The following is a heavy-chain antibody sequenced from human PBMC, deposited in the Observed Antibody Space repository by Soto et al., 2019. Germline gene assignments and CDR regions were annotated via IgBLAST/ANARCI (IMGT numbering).Heavy chain of an antibody. J-gene: IGHJ4*01. CDR3: ARCSGWYFDY. V-gene: IGHV4-34*01. CDR2: INHSGST. D-gene: IGHD6-19*01. CDR1: GGSFSGYY. Sequence: SETLSLTCAVYGGSFSGYYWSWIRQPPGKGLEWIGEINHSGSTNYNPSLKSRATISVDTSKNQFSLKLSSVTAADTAVYYCARCSGWYFDYWGHGTLVTVSS.